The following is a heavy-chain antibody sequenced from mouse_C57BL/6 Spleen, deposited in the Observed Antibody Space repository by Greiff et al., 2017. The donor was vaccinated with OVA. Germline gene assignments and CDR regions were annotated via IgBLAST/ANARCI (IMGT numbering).Heavy chain of an antibody. V-gene: IGHV14-4*01. CDR2: IDPENGDT. D-gene: IGHD2-10*02. CDR3: TTGKYPWFAY. CDR1: GFNIKDDY. J-gene: IGHJ3*01. Sequence: VQLQQSGAELVRPGASVKLSCTASGFNIKDDYMHWVKQRPEQGLEWIGWIDPENGDTEYASKFQGKATITADTSSNTAYLQLSSLTSEDTAVYYCTTGKYPWFAYWGQGTLVTVSA.